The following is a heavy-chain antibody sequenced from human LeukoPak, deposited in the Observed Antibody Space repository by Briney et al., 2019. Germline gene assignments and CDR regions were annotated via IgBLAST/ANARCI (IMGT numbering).Heavy chain of an antibody. V-gene: IGHV4-34*01. J-gene: IGHJ6*03. CDR1: GGSFSGYY. D-gene: IGHD7-27*01. Sequence: SETLSLTCAVYGGSFSGYYWSWIRQPPGKGLEWIGEINHSGSTNYNPSLKSRVTISVDTSKNQFSLKLSSVTAADTAVYYFARLGSPYYYYIDVWGKGTTVTVSS. CDR2: INHSGST. CDR3: ARLGSPYYYYIDV.